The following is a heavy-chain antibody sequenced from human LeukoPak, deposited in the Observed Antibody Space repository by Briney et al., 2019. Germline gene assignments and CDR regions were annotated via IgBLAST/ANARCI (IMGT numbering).Heavy chain of an antibody. CDR2: IYHSGST. J-gene: IGHJ5*02. CDR3: ARGPYCGGDCYLFDP. Sequence: SHTLSLICAVSGGSISSGGYSWSWIRQPPGKVLEWVGYIYHSGSTYYNPSLKSRVTISVDRSKNQSSLKLSSVTAADTAVYYCARGPYCGGDCYLFDPWGQGTLVTVSS. D-gene: IGHD2-21*02. V-gene: IGHV4-30-2*01. CDR1: GGSISSGGYS.